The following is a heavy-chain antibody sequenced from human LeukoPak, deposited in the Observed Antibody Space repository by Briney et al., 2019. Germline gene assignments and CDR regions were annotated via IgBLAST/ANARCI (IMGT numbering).Heavy chain of an antibody. CDR1: GFTFSSYS. D-gene: IGHD2-15*01. V-gene: IGHV3-48*02. CDR2: ISSSSSAM. Sequence: PGGSLRLSCAASGFTFSSYSMNWVRQAPGKGLEWISYISSSSSAMYYADSVKGRFTISRDKAKNSLYLQMNSLRDEDTAVYYCVRYCNGGSCYRAAFDVWGPGTTVTVSS. J-gene: IGHJ3*01. CDR3: VRYCNGGSCYRAAFDV.